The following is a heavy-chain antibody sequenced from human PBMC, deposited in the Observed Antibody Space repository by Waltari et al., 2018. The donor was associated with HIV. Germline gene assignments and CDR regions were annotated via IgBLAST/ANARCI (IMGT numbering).Heavy chain of an antibody. CDR3: ARVLMAAAGTYYYGMDV. J-gene: IGHJ6*02. V-gene: IGHV1-2*02. CDR2: INPNSGGT. D-gene: IGHD6-13*01. CDR1: GYTVTGYY. Sequence: QVQLVQSGAEVKKPGASVKVSCKASGYTVTGYYMHWVRQAPGQGLEWMGWINPNSGGTNYAQKFQGRVTMTRDTSISTAYMELSRLRSDDTAVYYCARVLMAAAGTYYYGMDVWGQGTTVTVSS.